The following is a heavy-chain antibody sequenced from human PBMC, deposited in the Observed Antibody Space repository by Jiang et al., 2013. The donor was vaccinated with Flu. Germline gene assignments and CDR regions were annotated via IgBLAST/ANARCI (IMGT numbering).Heavy chain of an antibody. V-gene: IGHV4-39*07. D-gene: IGHD3-22*01. CDR1: GGSISRSSYY. CDR2: IYYRGST. CDR3: ARRAEYYDSSGYYSVYLDY. Sequence: GPGLVKPSETLSLSCSASGGSISRSSYYWGWIRQSPGKGLAWIGSIYYRGSTSYNPSLKSRVTISVDTSKNQFSLKLSSVTAADTAVYYCARRAEYYDSSGYYSVYLDYWGQGTLVTVSS. J-gene: IGHJ4*02.